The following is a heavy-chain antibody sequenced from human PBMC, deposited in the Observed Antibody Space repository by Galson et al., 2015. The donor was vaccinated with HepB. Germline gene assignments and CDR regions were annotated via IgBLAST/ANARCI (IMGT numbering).Heavy chain of an antibody. J-gene: IGHJ4*02. CDR3: ARGGVYRCMPFDS. V-gene: IGHV3-30-3*01. D-gene: IGHD2-8*01. Sequence: SLRLSCAASGFTFSSYALHWVRQAPGKGLEWVAVISSDGSSEYYADSVKGRFTISRDNSKNTLRLEMNSLRAEDTAVYYCARGGVYRCMPFDSWGQGTLVTVSS. CDR2: ISSDGSSE. CDR1: GFTFSSYA.